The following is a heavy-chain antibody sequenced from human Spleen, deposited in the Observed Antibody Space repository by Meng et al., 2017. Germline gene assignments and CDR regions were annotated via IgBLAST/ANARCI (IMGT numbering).Heavy chain of an antibody. CDR2: IIPILGIS. CDR3: ARGGAASYYDSSGYYFDSFDL. J-gene: IGHJ3*01. CDR1: GGSFITYS. D-gene: IGHD3-22*01. Sequence: SVKVSCKASGGSFITYSISWVRQSPGQGLEWMGRIIPILGISNYAPKFQDRVTITADKSTSTAYMELSSLRSEDTAVYYCARGGAASYYDSSGYYFDSFDLWGQGTMVTVSS. V-gene: IGHV1-69*02.